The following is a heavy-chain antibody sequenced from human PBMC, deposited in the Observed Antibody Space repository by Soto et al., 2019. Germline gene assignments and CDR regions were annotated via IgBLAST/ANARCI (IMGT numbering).Heavy chain of an antibody. Sequence: GFMRLSCAAAGVTGGGNYISWVRQAPGKGLEWVSVIYSGGSTYYADSVKGRFTISRHNSKNTLYLQMNSLRAEDTAVYYCARDNRDSSSLDGDHAFDIWGQGTMVTVSS. CDR2: IYSGGST. CDR1: GVTGGGNY. J-gene: IGHJ3*02. CDR3: ARDNRDSSSLDGDHAFDI. D-gene: IGHD6-13*01. V-gene: IGHV3-53*04.